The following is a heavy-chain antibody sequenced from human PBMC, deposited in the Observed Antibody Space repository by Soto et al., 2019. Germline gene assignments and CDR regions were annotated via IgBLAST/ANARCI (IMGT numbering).Heavy chain of an antibody. V-gene: IGHV4-31*03. J-gene: IGHJ5*02. CDR2: IYYIKTT. CDR3: ARIVFP. D-gene: IGHD2-21*01. CDR1: GGSISSGGYY. Sequence: PSETLSLTCTVSGGSISSGGYYWSWIRQHPGKGLEWIGYIYYIKTTYYNPSLKSRVTISLDTSKNQFSLKLTSVTAADTAVYYCARIVFPWGQGTLVTVSS.